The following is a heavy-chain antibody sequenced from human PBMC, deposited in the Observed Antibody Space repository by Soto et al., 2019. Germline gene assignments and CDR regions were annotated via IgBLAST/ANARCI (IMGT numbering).Heavy chain of an antibody. J-gene: IGHJ6*02. CDR2: ISYDGSNK. V-gene: IGHV3-30*04. CDR1: GFTFSSYA. CDR3: ARDGITGTTGYYYGMDV. D-gene: IGHD1-7*01. Sequence: GGSLRLSCAASGFTFSSYAMHCVRQAPGKGLEWVAVISYDGSNKYYADSVKGRFTISRDNSKNTLYLQMNSLRAEDTAVYYCARDGITGTTGYYYGMDVWGQGTTVTVSS.